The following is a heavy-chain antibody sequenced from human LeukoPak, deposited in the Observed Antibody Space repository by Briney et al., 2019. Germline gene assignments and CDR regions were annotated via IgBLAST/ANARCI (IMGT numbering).Heavy chain of an antibody. J-gene: IGHJ4*02. CDR3: ARDIGIMAHSFDY. Sequence: SGGSLRLSCAASGFTFSRYRMNWVRQAPGKGLEWVSHISSSSSTIYYADSVKGRFTISRDNDKNSLYLQMNRLRAEDTAVYYCARDIGIMAHSFDYWGQGTLVTVSS. CDR2: ISSSSSTI. V-gene: IGHV3-48*01. CDR1: GFTFSRYR. D-gene: IGHD3-16*01.